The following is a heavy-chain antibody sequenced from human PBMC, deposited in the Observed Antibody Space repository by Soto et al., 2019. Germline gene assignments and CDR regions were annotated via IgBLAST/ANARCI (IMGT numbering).Heavy chain of an antibody. V-gene: IGHV1-2*02. D-gene: IGHD1-1*01. CDR1: GYTFTGYY. J-gene: IGHJ4*02. CDR2: INGNSGGT. Sequence: QVQVVQSGAEVKKPGASVKVSCKASGYTFTGYYMHWVRQAPGQGLEWMGWINGNSGGTKYAQKFQGRVTMTRDTSISTAYMELSRLTSDDTAVYYCARAGLTTLEMATTFWGQGTLVTVSS. CDR3: ARAGLTTLEMATTF.